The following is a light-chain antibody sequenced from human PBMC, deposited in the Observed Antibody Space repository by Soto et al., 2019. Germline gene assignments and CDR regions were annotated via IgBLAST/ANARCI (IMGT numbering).Light chain of an antibody. CDR2: EVT. CDR3: SSYTGSTNLVV. CDR1: SSDIGRYNF. J-gene: IGLJ2*01. Sequence: QSALTEPPSASGSPGQSVTISCTGTSSDIGRYNFVSWYQHHPGKAPRLIIYEVTNRPSGVPDRFSGSKSDSTASLTVSGLQAEDEAVYYCSSYTGSTNLVVFGGGTKVTVL. V-gene: IGLV2-8*01.